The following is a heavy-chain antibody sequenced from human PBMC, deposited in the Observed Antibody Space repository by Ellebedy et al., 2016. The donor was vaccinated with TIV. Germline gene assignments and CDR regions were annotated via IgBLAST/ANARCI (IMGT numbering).Heavy chain of an antibody. CDR1: GFTLGSYR. J-gene: IGHJ6*02. D-gene: IGHD7-27*01. V-gene: IGHV3-74*01. CDR3: AMGTSGYYYAMNV. CDR2: ISGDGRVT. Sequence: GESLKISCVASGFTLGSYRMHWVRQSPGKGLLWVSHISGDGRVTNYADSVKGRFITSRDNDKNILYLQMSSLRAEDTAVYFCAMGTSGYYYAMNVWGQGTMVTV.